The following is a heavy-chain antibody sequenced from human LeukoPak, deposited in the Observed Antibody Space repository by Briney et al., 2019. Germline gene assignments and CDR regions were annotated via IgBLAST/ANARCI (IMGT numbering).Heavy chain of an antibody. Sequence: GGSLRLSCAASGFTFSSYAMNWVRQAPGKGLEWVSYISFSSSTIYYADSVKGRFTISRDNAKNLLYLQMNSLRAEDTAVYYCAREAPRGTSSNPYYFDSWGQGTLVTVSS. J-gene: IGHJ4*02. CDR3: AREAPRGTSSNPYYFDS. CDR1: GFTFSSYA. CDR2: ISFSSSTI. V-gene: IGHV3-48*01. D-gene: IGHD6-6*01.